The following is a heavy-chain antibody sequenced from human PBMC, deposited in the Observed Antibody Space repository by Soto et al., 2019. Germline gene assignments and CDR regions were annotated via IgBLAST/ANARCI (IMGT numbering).Heavy chain of an antibody. D-gene: IGHD3-10*01. Sequence: SETLSLTCTVSGGSISGYYWTWIRQPPGKGQEWIGYIYYSGSTYYNPSLKIRVTISVDTSKNQFSLKLSSVTAADTAVYYCARHKPTSGSYYNPTYYYYYYGMDVWGQGTTVTVSS. CDR1: GGSISGYY. V-gene: IGHV4-59*08. J-gene: IGHJ6*02. CDR2: IYYSGST. CDR3: ARHKPTSGSYYNPTYYYYYYGMDV.